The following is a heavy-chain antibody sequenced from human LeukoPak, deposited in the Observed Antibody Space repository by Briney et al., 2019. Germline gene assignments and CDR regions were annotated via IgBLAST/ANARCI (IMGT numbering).Heavy chain of an antibody. J-gene: IGHJ4*02. V-gene: IGHV1-2*02. CDR3: AREAVLLWFSTFDY. Sequence: GASVKVSCKASGYTFTGYYMHWVRQAPGQGLEWMGRINPNSGGTNYAQKFQGRVTMTRDTSISTAYMELSRLRSDDTAVYYCAREAVLLWFSTFDYWGQGTLVTVSS. CDR1: GYTFTGYY. D-gene: IGHD3-10*01. CDR2: INPNSGGT.